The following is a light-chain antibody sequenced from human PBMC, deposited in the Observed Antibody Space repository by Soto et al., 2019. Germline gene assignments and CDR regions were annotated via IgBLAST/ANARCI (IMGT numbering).Light chain of an antibody. CDR2: GAS. V-gene: IGKV3-20*01. J-gene: IGKJ1*01. Sequence: EIVLTQSPGTPSLSPGVRATLSCRASQSVSSSYLAWYQQKPGQAPRLLIYGASIRAIGIPDRFRGSGSGTDFTLTISSLEPEDFAVYYCQQYGSAPETFGQGTKVDIK. CDR3: QQYGSAPET. CDR1: QSVSSSY.